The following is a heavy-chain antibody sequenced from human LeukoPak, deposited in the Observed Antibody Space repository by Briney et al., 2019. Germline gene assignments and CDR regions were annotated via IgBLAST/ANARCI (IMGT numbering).Heavy chain of an antibody. V-gene: IGHV4-39*01. J-gene: IGHJ6*03. CDR3: ASPYYDFWSGHQNFYYYYMDV. CDR1: GGSISSSSYS. Sequence: SETLSLTCTVSGGSISSSSYSWGWIRQPPGKGLEWIGSIYYSGSTYYNPSLKSRVTISVDTSKNQFSLKLSSVTAEDTAVYYCASPYYDFWSGHQNFYYYYMDVWGKGTTVTVSS. CDR2: IYYSGST. D-gene: IGHD3-3*01.